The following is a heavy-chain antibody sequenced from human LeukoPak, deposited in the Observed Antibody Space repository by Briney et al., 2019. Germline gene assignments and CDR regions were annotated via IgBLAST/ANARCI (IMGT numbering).Heavy chain of an antibody. CDR2: INTDNGNG. CDR1: GYTFTNYA. D-gene: IGHD2/OR15-2a*01. Sequence: ASVKVSCKASGYTFTNYAIHWVRQAPGQGLEWMGWINTDNGNGKYAQKFQGRVTITSDTSANTVNMELTSLRSEDTAVYFCARDKALTTSYGMDVWGQGTTVTVSS. CDR3: ARDKALTTSYGMDV. V-gene: IGHV1-3*04. J-gene: IGHJ6*02.